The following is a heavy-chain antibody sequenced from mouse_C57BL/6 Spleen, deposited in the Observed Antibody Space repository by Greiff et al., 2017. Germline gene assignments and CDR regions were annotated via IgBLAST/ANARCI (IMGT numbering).Heavy chain of an antibody. D-gene: IGHD1-1*01. CDR2: ISSGGDYI. J-gene: IGHJ3*01. Sequence: DVKLVESGAGLVKPGGSLKLSCAASGFTFSSYAMSWVRQTPEKRLEWVAYISSGGDYIYYADTVKGRFTISRDNARNTLYLQMSSLKSEDTAMYYCTREGAYGSSPWFAYWGQGTLVTVSA. CDR3: TREGAYGSSPWFAY. CDR1: GFTFSSYA. V-gene: IGHV5-9-1*02.